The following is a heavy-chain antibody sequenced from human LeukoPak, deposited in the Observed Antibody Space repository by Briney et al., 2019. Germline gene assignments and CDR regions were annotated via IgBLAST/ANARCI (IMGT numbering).Heavy chain of an antibody. CDR2: VYYTGIT. J-gene: IGHJ4*02. D-gene: IGHD6-13*01. Sequence: PSQTLFLTCSVSGGSIAESSDYWGWIREPPGKGLEWIGSVYYTGITDYNPSLKSRATIFVDTSENKFSLNLTSVTAADTAVYYCARRSIAAAVDYWGRGTLVTVSS. V-gene: IGHV4-39*01. CDR1: GGSIAESSDY. CDR3: ARRSIAAAVDY.